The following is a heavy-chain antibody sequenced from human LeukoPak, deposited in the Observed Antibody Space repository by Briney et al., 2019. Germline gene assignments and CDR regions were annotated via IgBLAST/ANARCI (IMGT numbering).Heavy chain of an antibody. D-gene: IGHD1-26*01. CDR1: GFTFSNAW. V-gene: IGHV3-15*01. CDR3: TTDRALVGATISDY. CDR2: IKSKTDGGTT. J-gene: IGHJ4*02. Sequence: GGSLRLPCAASGFTFSNAWMSWVRQAPGKGLEWVGRIKSKTDGGTTDYAAPVKGRFTISRDDSKNTLYLQMNSLKTEDTAVYYCTTDRALVGATISDYWGQGTLVTVSS.